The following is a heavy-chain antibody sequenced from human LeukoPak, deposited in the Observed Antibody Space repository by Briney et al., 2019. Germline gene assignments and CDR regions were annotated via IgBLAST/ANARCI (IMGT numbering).Heavy chain of an antibody. CDR2: MSYDGSHK. CDR1: GFSFSSYT. J-gene: IGHJ4*02. Sequence: GGSLRLSCVASGFSFSSYTMHWVRQAPGKGLEWVAVMSYDGSHKYHADSVKGRFTISRDNSKNTLYLQMNSLRAEDTAVYYCARLSGSYGGALDYGGQGTLVTVSS. CDR3: ARLSGSYGGALDY. D-gene: IGHD1-26*01. V-gene: IGHV3-30*04.